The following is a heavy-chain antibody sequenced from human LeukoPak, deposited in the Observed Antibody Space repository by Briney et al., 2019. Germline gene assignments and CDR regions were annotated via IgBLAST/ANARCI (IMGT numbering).Heavy chain of an antibody. D-gene: IGHD1-14*01. J-gene: IGHJ3*02. V-gene: IGHV3-48*03. Sequence: GGALRLSCAASGFTFSSSERNWVRQAPGKGLEWISYIGSSDTTVHYADSVEGRFTISRDNAKNSLYLQMNSLRAEDTAMYYCATGGTGAFDIWGQGTMVTVSS. CDR2: IGSSDTTV. CDR3: ATGGTGAFDI. CDR1: GFTFSSSE.